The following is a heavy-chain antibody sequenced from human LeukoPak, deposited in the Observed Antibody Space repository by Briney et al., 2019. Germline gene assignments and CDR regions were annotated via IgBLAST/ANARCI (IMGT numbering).Heavy chain of an antibody. Sequence: RASVKVSCKASGYTFTSYYIHWVRQAPGQGLEWMGIINPSGGSTSYAQKFQGRVTMTRDTSTSTVYMELSSLRSEDTAVYYCARDRQWLSPSNGMDVWGQGTTVTISS. CDR3: ARDRQWLSPSNGMDV. J-gene: IGHJ6*02. D-gene: IGHD6-19*01. CDR1: GYTFTSYY. CDR2: INPSGGST. V-gene: IGHV1-46*01.